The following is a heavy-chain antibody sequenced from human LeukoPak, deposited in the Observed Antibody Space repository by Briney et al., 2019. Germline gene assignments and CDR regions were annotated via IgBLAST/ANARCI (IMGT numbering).Heavy chain of an antibody. CDR2: IYTSGST. CDR3: ASFRAFDI. Sequence: SQTLSLTCTVSGGSISSGSYYWSWIRQPAGKGLEWIGRIYTSGSTNYTPSLKSRVTISVDTSKNQFSLKLSSVTAADTAVYYCASFRAFDIWGQGTMVTVSS. V-gene: IGHV4-61*02. J-gene: IGHJ3*02. CDR1: GGSISSGSYY.